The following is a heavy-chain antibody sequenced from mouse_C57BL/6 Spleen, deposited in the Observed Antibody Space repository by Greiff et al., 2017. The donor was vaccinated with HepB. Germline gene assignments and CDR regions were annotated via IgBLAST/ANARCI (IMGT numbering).Heavy chain of an antibody. Sequence: QVQLQQPGAELVKPGASVKLSCKASGYTFTSYWMQWVKQRPGQGLEWIGEIDPSDSYTNYNQKFKGKATLTVDTSSITAYMQLSSLTAEDSAVYYCARGLRWEFAYWGQGTLVTVSA. CDR1: GYTFTSYW. CDR2: IDPSDSYT. V-gene: IGHV1-50*01. D-gene: IGHD2-4*01. CDR3: ARGLRWEFAY. J-gene: IGHJ3*01.